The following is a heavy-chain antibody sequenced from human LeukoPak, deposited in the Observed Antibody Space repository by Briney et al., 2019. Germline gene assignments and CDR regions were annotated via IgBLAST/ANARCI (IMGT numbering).Heavy chain of an antibody. CDR1: GYTFTSYG. CDR2: ISAYNGNT. CDR3: ARVGPYCSSTSCYKGGAFDI. V-gene: IGHV1-18*01. D-gene: IGHD2-2*02. J-gene: IGHJ3*02. Sequence: ASVKVSCKASGYTFTSYGISWVRQAPGQGLEWMGWISAYNGNTNYAQKLQGRVTMTTDTSTSTAYMELRSLRSDDTAVYYCARVGPYCSSTSCYKGGAFDIWAKGQWSPSLQ.